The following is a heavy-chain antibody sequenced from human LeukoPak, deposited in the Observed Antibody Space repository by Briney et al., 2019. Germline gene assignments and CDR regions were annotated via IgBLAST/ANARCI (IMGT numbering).Heavy chain of an antibody. CDR1: GDSISSYY. V-gene: IGHV4-59*01. CDR2: IYYSVST. J-gene: IGHJ4*02. D-gene: IGHD6-13*01. Sequence: SETLSLTCTVSGDSISSYYWSWIRQPPGKGLEWIGYIYYSVSTNYNPSLKSRATISVDTSKSQFSLKLSSVTAADTAVYYCARRIPAAGHSSYYFDSWGQGALVTVSS. CDR3: ARRIPAAGHSSYYFDS.